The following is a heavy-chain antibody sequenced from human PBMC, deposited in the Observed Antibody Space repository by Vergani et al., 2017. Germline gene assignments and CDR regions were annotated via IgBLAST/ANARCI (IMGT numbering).Heavy chain of an antibody. CDR3: AGGFVGYYYGMDV. Sequence: QVQLQESGPGLVKPSETLSLTCTVSGGAISSYYWSWIRQPPGKGLEWIGYIYYSGSTNYNPTLKSRVTISVDTSKNQFSLKLSSVTAAATAVYYCAGGFVGYYYGMDVWGQGTTVTVSS. V-gene: IGHV4-59*01. D-gene: IGHD3-10*01. CDR2: IYYSGST. J-gene: IGHJ6*02. CDR1: GGAISSYY.